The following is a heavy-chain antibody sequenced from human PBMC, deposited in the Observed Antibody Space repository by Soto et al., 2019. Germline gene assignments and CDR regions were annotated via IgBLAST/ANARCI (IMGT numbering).Heavy chain of an antibody. J-gene: IGHJ4*02. CDR1: GGTFSSYA. CDR3: ARGGDYYDSSGYYVKLDY. CDR2: IIPIFGTA. Sequence: QVQLVQSGAEVKKPGSSVKVSCKASGGTFSSYAISWVRQAPGQGLEWMGGIIPIFGTANYAQKFQGRVTITADKSASTAKMGVSSPRSEDTAVYYCARGGDYYDSSGYYVKLDYWGQGTLVTVSS. D-gene: IGHD3-22*01. V-gene: IGHV1-69*06.